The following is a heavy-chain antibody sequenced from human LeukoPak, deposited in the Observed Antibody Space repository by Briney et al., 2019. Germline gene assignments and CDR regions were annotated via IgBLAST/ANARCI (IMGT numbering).Heavy chain of an antibody. CDR2: IWNDGSNK. V-gene: IGHV3-33*01. J-gene: IGHJ3*02. CDR1: GFTFSSYG. Sequence: GGSLRLSCAASGFTFSSYGMHWVRQAPGKGLEWVAVIWNDGSNKYYADSVKGRFTISRDNSKNTLYLQMNSLRAEDTAVYYCARDVATVTTSSHAFDIWGQGTMVTVSS. D-gene: IGHD4-17*01. CDR3: ARDVATVTTSSHAFDI.